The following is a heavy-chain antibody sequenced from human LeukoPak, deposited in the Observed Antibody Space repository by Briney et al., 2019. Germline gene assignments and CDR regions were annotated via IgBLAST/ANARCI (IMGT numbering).Heavy chain of an antibody. Sequence: SETLSLTCTVFGGSISSSSHYWGWIRQPPGKGLEWIGYIYYSGSTYYNPSLKSRVTISVDTSKNQFSLKLSSVTAADTAVYYCARVHDSSGYYYAFDYWGQGTLVTVSS. V-gene: IGHV4-30-4*08. D-gene: IGHD3-22*01. CDR2: IYYSGST. J-gene: IGHJ4*02. CDR3: ARVHDSSGYYYAFDY. CDR1: GGSISSSSHY.